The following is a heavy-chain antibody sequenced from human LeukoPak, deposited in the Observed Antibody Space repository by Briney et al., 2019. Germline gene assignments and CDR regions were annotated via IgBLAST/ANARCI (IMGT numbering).Heavy chain of an antibody. V-gene: IGHV3-23*01. J-gene: IGHJ4*02. CDR3: ARDGLDTVWSATHS. CDR2: ISRSGGRT. Sequence: PGGSLRLSCAASGFIFSSYAMSWVRQAPGKGLEWVSGISRSGGRTYHADSVKGRFSISRDNSKNTLYLRMNSLRAEDTAIIYCARDGLDTVWSATHSWGQGALVTVSS. D-gene: IGHD5/OR15-5a*01. CDR1: GFIFSSYA.